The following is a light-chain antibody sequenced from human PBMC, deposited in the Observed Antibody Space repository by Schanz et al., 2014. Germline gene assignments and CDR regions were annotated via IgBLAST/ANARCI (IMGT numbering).Light chain of an antibody. CDR3: SSYATTSTV. Sequence: QSVLTQPPSVSAAPGQKVTISCSGSSSNIGMNYVSWYQQLPGTAPKLLIYDNDRRHSGVPDRFSGSKSGTSASLAISGLQSEDEADYYCSSYATTSTVFGGGTKLTVL. CDR2: DND. J-gene: IGLJ3*02. CDR1: SSNIGMNY. V-gene: IGLV1-51*01.